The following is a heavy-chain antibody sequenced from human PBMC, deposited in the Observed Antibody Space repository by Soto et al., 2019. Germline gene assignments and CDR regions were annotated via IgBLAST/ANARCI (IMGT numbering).Heavy chain of an antibody. CDR2: IYYSGST. Sequence: LSLTCTVSGGSISSSSYYWGWIRQPPGKGLEWIGSIYYSGSTYYNPSLKSRVTISVDTSKNQFSLKLSSVTAADTAVYYCARRVSQAVAGTGRYYYGMDVWGQGTTVTVSS. CDR1: GGSISSSSYY. J-gene: IGHJ6*02. V-gene: IGHV4-39*01. CDR3: ARRVSQAVAGTGRYYYGMDV. D-gene: IGHD6-13*01.